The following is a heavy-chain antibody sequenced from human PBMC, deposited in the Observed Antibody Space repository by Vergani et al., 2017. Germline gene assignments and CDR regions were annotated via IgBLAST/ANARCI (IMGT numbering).Heavy chain of an antibody. V-gene: IGHV3-21*01. D-gene: IGHD2-8*01. CDR1: GFTFSSYS. CDR2: ISSSSSYI. J-gene: IGHJ4*02. Sequence: EVQLVESGGGLVKPGGSLRLSCAASGFTFSSYSMNWVRQAPGKGLEWVSSISSSSSYIYYADSVKGRFTISRDNAKNSLYLQMNSLRAEDTAVYYCARDSEDIVLMVLVDYWGQGTLVTVSS. CDR3: ARDSEDIVLMVLVDY.